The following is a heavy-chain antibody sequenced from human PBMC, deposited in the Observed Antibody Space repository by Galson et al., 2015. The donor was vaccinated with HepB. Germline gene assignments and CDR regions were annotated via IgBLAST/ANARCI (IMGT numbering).Heavy chain of an antibody. CDR1: GYSFTSYW. CDR2: IYPGDSDT. Sequence: QSGAEVKKPGESLKISCKGSGYSFTSYWIGWVRQMPGKGLEWMGIIYPGDSDTRYSPSFQGQVTISADKSISTAYLQWSSLKASDTAMYYCARQELRSSWYPKSYYYYGMDVWGQGTTVTVSS. D-gene: IGHD6-13*01. J-gene: IGHJ6*02. CDR3: ARQELRSSWYPKSYYYYGMDV. V-gene: IGHV5-51*01.